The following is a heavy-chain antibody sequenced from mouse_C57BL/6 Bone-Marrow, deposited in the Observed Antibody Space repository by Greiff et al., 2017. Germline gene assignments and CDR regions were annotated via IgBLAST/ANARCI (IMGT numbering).Heavy chain of an antibody. V-gene: IGHV1-81*01. Sequence: VQLQQSGAELARPGASVKLSCKASGYTFTSYGISWVKQRTGQGLEWIGEIYPRSGNTYYTEKFKGKATLTADKSSSTAYMELRSLTSEDSAVYFCARRENYGSSYWYFDVWGTGTTVTVSS. CDR1: GYTFTSYG. CDR2: IYPRSGNT. D-gene: IGHD1-1*01. CDR3: ARRENYGSSYWYFDV. J-gene: IGHJ1*03.